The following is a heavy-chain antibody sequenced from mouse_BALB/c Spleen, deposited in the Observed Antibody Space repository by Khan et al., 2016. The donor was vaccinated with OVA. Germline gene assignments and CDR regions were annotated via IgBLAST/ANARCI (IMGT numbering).Heavy chain of an antibody. CDR2: IFPGTGTT. CDR3: ARGYFGDCEFAY. D-gene: IGHD2-13*01. CDR1: GYTFTNYW. Sequence: QVQLKQSEAELVKPGASVKLSCKTSGYTFTNYWIQWIKQRPGQGLEWIGEIFPGTGTTYYNENFKGKATLTIDTSSTTAYMQLSSLTSEDSAVYFCARGYFGDCEFAYWGQGTLVTVSA. V-gene: IGHV1S132*01. J-gene: IGHJ3*01.